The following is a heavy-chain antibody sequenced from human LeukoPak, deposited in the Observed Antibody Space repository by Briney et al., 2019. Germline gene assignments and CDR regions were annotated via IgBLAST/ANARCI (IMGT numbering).Heavy chain of an antibody. CDR1: GFTFSSYE. V-gene: IGHV3-48*03. Sequence: GGSLRLSCAASGFTFSSYEMNWVRQAPGKGLDWVSYISSSGSTIYYADSVKGRFTISRDNSKNTLYLQMNSLRAEDTAVYYCARLYGSGRNYYYYYYMDVWGKGTTVTISS. CDR3: ARLYGSGRNYYYYYYMDV. CDR2: ISSSGSTI. D-gene: IGHD3-10*01. J-gene: IGHJ6*03.